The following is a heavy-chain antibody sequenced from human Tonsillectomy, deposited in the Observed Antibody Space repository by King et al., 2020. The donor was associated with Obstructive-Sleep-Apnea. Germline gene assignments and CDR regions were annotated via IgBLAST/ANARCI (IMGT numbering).Heavy chain of an antibody. V-gene: IGHV5-51*01. CDR3: ARQYSGGYIYGYTFSPMWDY. CDR1: GYSFTSYW. CDR2: IYPDDSDT. D-gene: IGHD5-18*01. Sequence: VQLVESGAEVKKPGESLKISCKGSGYSFTSYWIGWVRQMPGKGLEWMGIIYPDDSDTKYSPSFQGQVTISADKSIGTAYLQWSSLKASDTAMYFCARQYSGGYIYGYTFSPMWDYWVQGTLVTVSS. J-gene: IGHJ4*02.